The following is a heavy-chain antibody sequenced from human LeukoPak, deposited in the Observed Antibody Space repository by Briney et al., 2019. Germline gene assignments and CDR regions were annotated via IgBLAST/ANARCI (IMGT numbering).Heavy chain of an antibody. CDR3: ANTYYDYVWGSYRPWDYFDY. CDR2: IIPIFGTA. J-gene: IGHJ4*02. Sequence: ASVKVSCKASGGTFSSYAISWVRQAPGQGLEWMGRIIPIFGTASYAQKFQGRATITADKSTSTAYMELSSLRSEDTAVYYCANTYYDYVWGSYRPWDYFDYWGQGTLVTVSS. D-gene: IGHD3-16*02. V-gene: IGHV1-69*06. CDR1: GGTFSSYA.